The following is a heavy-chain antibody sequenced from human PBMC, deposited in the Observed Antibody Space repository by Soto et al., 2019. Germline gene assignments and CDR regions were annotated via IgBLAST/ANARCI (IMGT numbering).Heavy chain of an antibody. CDR1: GGTFSSYA. D-gene: IGHD3-22*01. J-gene: IGHJ4*02. CDR3: ARDQSRYDRGDPYFDY. CDR2: IIPIFGTA. V-gene: IGHV1-69*12. Sequence: QVQLVQSGAEVKKPGSSVKVSCKASGGTFSSYAISWVRQAPGQGLEWMGGIIPIFGTANYAQKFQGRVTIAADEATRTAYMELSSLRSEDTAVYYCARDQSRYDRGDPYFDYWGQGPLVTVSS.